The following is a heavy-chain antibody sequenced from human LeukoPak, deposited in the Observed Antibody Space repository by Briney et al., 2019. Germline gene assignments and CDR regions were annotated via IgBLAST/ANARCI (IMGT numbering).Heavy chain of an antibody. J-gene: IGHJ3*02. Sequence: PSETLSLTCTVSGGSISIYYWTWIRQPPGKGLEWIGYIFDSGNTNYNPSLKSRVTMSIDTSKSQFSLQLSSVTAADTAVYYCAGDPLRAAGGALDIWGHGTMVTVSS. CDR1: GGSISIYY. D-gene: IGHD4-17*01. CDR2: IFDSGNT. V-gene: IGHV4-59*01. CDR3: AGDPLRAAGGALDI.